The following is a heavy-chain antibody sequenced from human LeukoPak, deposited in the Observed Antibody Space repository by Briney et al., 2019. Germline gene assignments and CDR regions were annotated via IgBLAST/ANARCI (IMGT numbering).Heavy chain of an antibody. V-gene: IGHV4-39*01. CDR3: AGRKSRWYFDL. Sequence: PSETLSLTCTVSGGSITSSSYYWGWIRQPPGKGLEWVGSIYYSGNTYYNPSLKSRGTIYVDTHNNQFSLKLTSVTAADTAVYYCAGRKSRWYFDLWGRGTLVTVSS. CDR1: GGSITSSSYY. CDR2: IYYSGNT. J-gene: IGHJ2*01.